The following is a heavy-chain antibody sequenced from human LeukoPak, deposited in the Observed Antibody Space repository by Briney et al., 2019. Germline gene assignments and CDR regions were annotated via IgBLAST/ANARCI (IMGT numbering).Heavy chain of an antibody. CDR2: ISWNSGSI. CDR1: GFTFSDYY. CDR3: AKGGMITFGGVTYLSYFDY. D-gene: IGHD3-16*01. J-gene: IGHJ4*02. V-gene: IGHV3-9*01. Sequence: PGGSLRLSCAASGFTFSDYYMSWIRQAPGKGLEWVSGISWNSGSIGYADSVKGRFTISRDNAKNSLYLQMNSLRAEDTALYYCAKGGMITFGGVTYLSYFDYWGQGTLVTVSS.